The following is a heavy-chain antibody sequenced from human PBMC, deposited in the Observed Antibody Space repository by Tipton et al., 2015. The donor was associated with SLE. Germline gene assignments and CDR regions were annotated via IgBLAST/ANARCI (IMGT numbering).Heavy chain of an antibody. CDR3: ARDDLLWFGENYYYYGMDV. Sequence: SLRLSCATSGFTFGDYAMHWVRQAPGKGLEWVSGINGRTADIGYAMSVKGRFTISRDNSKNTLYLQMNSLRAEDTAVYYCARDDLLWFGENYYYYGMDVWGQGTTVTVSS. V-gene: IGHV3-9*01. CDR1: GFTFGDYA. CDR2: INGRTADI. J-gene: IGHJ6*02. D-gene: IGHD3-10*01.